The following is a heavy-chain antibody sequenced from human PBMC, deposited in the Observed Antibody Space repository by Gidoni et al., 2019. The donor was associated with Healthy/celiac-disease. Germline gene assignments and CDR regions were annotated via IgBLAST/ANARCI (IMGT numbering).Heavy chain of an antibody. CDR2: IYPGDSDT. D-gene: IGHD3-22*01. CDR1: GYSFTSYW. CDR3: ARPRYDSSGDDAFDI. J-gene: IGHJ3*02. V-gene: IGHV5-51*01. Sequence: EVQLVQSGAEVKTPGESLKISCKGSGYSFTSYWIGWVRQMPGKGLEWMGIIYPGDSDTRYSPSFQGQVTISADKSISTAYLQWSSLKASDTAMYYCARPRYDSSGDDAFDIWGQGTMVTVSS.